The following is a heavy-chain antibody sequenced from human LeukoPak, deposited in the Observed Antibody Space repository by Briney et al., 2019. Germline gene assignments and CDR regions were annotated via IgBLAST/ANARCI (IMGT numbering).Heavy chain of an antibody. Sequence: SEIFPLTCTVSGGSIRSYYWSWIRQPPGKGLEWIGYIYYSGSTKYNPSLKSRVTISVDTSKNQFSLNVSSVTAADTAVYYCARHDSVVYYGMDVWGQRTTVNLSS. CDR2: IYYSGST. D-gene: IGHD2-21*02. CDR3: ARHDSVVYYGMDV. V-gene: IGHV4-59*08. CDR1: GGSIRSYY. J-gene: IGHJ6*02.